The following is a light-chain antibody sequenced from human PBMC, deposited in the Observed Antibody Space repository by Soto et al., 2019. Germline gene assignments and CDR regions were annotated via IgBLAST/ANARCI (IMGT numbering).Light chain of an antibody. CDR2: DVN. CDR3: CSYADNYTLA. V-gene: IGLV2-11*01. Sequence: QSALTQPRSVSESPGQSVTISCTGTSSDVGGYNYVSWYQHHPGKAPKLMIYDVNKRPSGVPDRFSGSKSGNTASLIISGLQAADEGDYYCCSYADNYTLAFGGGTKLTVL. J-gene: IGLJ2*01. CDR1: SSDVGGYNY.